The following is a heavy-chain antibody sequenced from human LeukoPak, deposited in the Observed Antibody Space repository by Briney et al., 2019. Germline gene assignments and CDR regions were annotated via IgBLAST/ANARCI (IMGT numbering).Heavy chain of an antibody. Sequence: GSLRLSFAASGFTFSSYAMSWVRQAPGKGLEWVSAISGSGGDTYYAGSVKGRVTISRDNSKSTLYLQMNSLRAEDTAVYYCAKRLPTGVGGGFQHWGQGALVTVPS. D-gene: IGHD3-10*01. CDR3: AKRLPTGVGGGFQH. J-gene: IGHJ1*01. CDR1: GFTFSSYA. CDR2: ISGSGGDT. V-gene: IGHV3-23*01.